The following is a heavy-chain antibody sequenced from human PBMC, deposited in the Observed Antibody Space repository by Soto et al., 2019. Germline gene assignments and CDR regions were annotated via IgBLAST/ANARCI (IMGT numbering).Heavy chain of an antibody. CDR1: GFTFSSYA. CDR2: ISGSGGST. J-gene: IGHJ4*02. CDR3: AKAVKYYYDSSGQN. D-gene: IGHD3-22*01. Sequence: PGGSLRLSCAASGFTFSSYAMSWVRQAPGKGLEWVSAISGSGGSTYYTDSVKGRFTISRDNSKNTLYLQMNSLRAEDTAVYYWAKAVKYYYDSSGQNWGQGTLVTVSS. V-gene: IGHV3-23*01.